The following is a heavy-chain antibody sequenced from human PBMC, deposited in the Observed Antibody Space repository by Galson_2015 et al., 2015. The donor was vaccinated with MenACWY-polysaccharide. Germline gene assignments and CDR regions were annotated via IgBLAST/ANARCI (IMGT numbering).Heavy chain of an antibody. CDR1: GVAFHDSA. CDR2: INADGDYT. V-gene: IGHV3-43*02. Sequence: SLRLSCAASGVAFHDSAMHWVRQAPGQGLEWVSLINADGDYTDYADSVKGRFSISRDNSKQSLYLHMNSLTPEDTALYYCAKKGYVHNFDVRYGLDVWDQGTPVIVSS. D-gene: IGHD3-10*02. CDR3: AKKGYVHNFDVRYGLDV. J-gene: IGHJ6*02.